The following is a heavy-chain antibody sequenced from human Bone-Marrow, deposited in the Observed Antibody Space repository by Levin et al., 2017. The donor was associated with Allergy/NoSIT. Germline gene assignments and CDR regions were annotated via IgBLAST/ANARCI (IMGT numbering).Heavy chain of an antibody. J-gene: IGHJ5*02. Sequence: GGSLRLSCAASGFTFSNFAMHWVRQAPGKGLEWVAIISYDGSNKYYADSVKGRFTISRDNSKNTLYLQMNSLRAEDTAVYYCANIAAGGSWGQGTLVSVSS. CDR2: ISYDGSNK. D-gene: IGHD6-13*01. V-gene: IGHV3-30-3*01. CDR1: GFTFSNFA. CDR3: ANIAAGGS.